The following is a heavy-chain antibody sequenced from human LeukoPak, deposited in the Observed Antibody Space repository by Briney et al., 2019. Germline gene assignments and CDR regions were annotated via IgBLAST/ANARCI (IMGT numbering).Heavy chain of an antibody. D-gene: IGHD6-13*01. CDR2: ISSGGSTI. CDR1: GFTFRIYE. J-gene: IGHJ4*02. V-gene: IGHV3-48*03. Sequence: GGSLRLSCAASGFTFRIYEMNWVRQAPGKGLEWVSYISSGGSTIYYADSVKGRFTISRGNAKNSLYLEMNSLRAEDTAVYYCARYLIAADYWGQGTLVTVSS. CDR3: ARYLIAADY.